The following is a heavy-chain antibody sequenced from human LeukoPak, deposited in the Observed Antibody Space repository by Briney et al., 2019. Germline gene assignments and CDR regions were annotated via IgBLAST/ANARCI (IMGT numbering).Heavy chain of an antibody. J-gene: IGHJ4*02. V-gene: IGHV4-59*01. D-gene: IGHD6-19*01. Sequence: PSETLSLTCTVSGGSISSYYWSWIRQPPGKGLEWIGYIYYSGSTNYNPSLKSRVTISVDTSKNQFSLKLSSVTAADTAVYYCARGGYSSGSRVWGQGTLVTVSS. CDR2: IYYSGST. CDR3: ARGGYSSGSRV. CDR1: GGSISSYY.